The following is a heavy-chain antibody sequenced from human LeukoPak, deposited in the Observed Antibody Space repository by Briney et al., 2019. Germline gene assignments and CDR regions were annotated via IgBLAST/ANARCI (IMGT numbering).Heavy chain of an antibody. J-gene: IGHJ4*02. CDR3: ARGETSSYDY. CDR2: LSGSGGST. D-gene: IGHD2-2*01. CDR1: GFTFSSDA. V-gene: IGHV3-23*01. Sequence: PGGSLRLSCAAFGFTFSSDAMSWVRQAPGKGLEWVSGLSGSGGSTYYADSVKGRFSISRDNSKNTLYLQMNSLRAEDTAVYYCARGETSSYDYWGQGTLVTVSS.